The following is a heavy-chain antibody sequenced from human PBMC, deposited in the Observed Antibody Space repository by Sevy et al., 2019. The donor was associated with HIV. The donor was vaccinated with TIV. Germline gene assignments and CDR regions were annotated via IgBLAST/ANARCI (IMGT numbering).Heavy chain of an antibody. Sequence: ASVKVSCKISGGTFGSYTINWVREAPGQGLEWMGGIVPIFGQENYPQKFRGRVTITVDGSRKTAFMDLSSLTSDDTAVYFCARGSLYNGGELGTDYLDSWGQGTLVTVSS. CDR1: GGTFGSYT. CDR2: IVPIFGQE. CDR3: ARGSLYNGGELGTDYLDS. V-gene: IGHV1-69*13. D-gene: IGHD3-16*01. J-gene: IGHJ4*02.